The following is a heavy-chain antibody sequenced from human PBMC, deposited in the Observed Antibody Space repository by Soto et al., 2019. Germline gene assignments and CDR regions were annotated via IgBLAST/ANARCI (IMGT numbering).Heavy chain of an antibody. Sequence: LSLTCTVSGGSVSSGSYYWSWIRQPPGKGLEWIGYIYYSGSTNYNPSLRSRVTISVDTPKNQFSLKLSSVTAADTAVYYCARDSSGWYVYWGQGTLVTVSS. J-gene: IGHJ4*02. V-gene: IGHV4-61*01. CDR2: IYYSGST. CDR3: ARDSSGWYVY. D-gene: IGHD6-19*01. CDR1: GGSVSSGSYY.